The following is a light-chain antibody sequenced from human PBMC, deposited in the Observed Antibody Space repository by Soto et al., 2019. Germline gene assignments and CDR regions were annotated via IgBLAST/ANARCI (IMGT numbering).Light chain of an antibody. J-gene: IGKJ5*01. Sequence: EIALTQSPGTLSLSPGERATLSFRASQGVGNNYLAWYQQRPGQAPSLLIYAASSRATGVPDRFSGSGSGTDFTLTISRLEPEDFAVYYCQQYTNAHGITFGQGTRLEIK. V-gene: IGKV3-20*01. CDR1: QGVGNNY. CDR2: AAS. CDR3: QQYTNAHGIT.